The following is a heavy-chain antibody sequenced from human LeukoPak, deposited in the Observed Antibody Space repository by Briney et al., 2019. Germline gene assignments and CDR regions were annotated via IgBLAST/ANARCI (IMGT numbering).Heavy chain of an antibody. CDR3: ARASPTSGSYYTFDY. J-gene: IGHJ4*02. V-gene: IGHV4-34*01. Sequence: SETLSLTCAVYGGSFSGYYWSWIRQPPGKGLEWIGEINHSGSTNYNPSLKSRVTISVDTSKNQFSLKLSSVTAADTAVYYCARASPTSGSYYTFDYWGQGTLVTVSS. CDR1: GGSFSGYY. D-gene: IGHD1-26*01. CDR2: INHSGST.